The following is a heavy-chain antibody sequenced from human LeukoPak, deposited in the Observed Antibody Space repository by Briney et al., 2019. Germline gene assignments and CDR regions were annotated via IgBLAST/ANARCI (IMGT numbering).Heavy chain of an antibody. J-gene: IGHJ4*02. CDR2: IYRGGST. V-gene: IGHV3-66*01. CDR3: ASPWVDTSGY. D-gene: IGHD5-18*01. Sequence: GGSLRLSCAASGFTVSSKYMRWVRQGRGKGGEGGSDIYRGGSTYYADSVKGRFTICRDNSKNTLYLQMNSLTAEDTAVYYCASPWVDTSGYWGQGTLVTVSS. CDR1: GFTVSSKY.